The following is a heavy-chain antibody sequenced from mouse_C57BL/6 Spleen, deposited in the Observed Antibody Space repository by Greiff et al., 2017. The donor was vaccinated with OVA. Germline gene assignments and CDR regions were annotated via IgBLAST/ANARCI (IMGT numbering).Heavy chain of an antibody. Sequence: EVMLVESEGGLVQPGSSMKLSCTASGFTFSDYYMAWVRQVPEKGLEWVANINYDGSSTYYLDSLKSRFIISRDNAKTILYLQMSSLKSEDTATDYCARVHYYGSSYFDYWGQGTTLTVSS. V-gene: IGHV5-16*01. J-gene: IGHJ2*01. CDR2: INYDGSST. CDR1: GFTFSDYY. CDR3: ARVHYYGSSYFDY. D-gene: IGHD1-1*01.